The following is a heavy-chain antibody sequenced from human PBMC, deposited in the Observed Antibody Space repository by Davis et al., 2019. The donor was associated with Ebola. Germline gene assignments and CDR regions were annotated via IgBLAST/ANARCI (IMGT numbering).Heavy chain of an antibody. D-gene: IGHD6-6*01. CDR1: GYTFTSYA. J-gene: IGHJ6*02. Sequence: ASVKVSCKASGYTFTSYAMHWVRQAPGQRLEWMGWINAGNGNTKYSQKFQGRVTITRDTSASTAYMELSSLRSEDTAVYYCARVYGRCGVYSCGMDVWGQGTTVTVSS. CDR3: ARVYGRCGVYSCGMDV. V-gene: IGHV1-3*01. CDR2: INAGNGNT.